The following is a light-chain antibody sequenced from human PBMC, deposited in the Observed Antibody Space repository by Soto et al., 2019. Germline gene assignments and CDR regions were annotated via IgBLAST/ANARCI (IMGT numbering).Light chain of an antibody. CDR2: EAS. V-gene: IGKV1-39*01. CDR1: QSVSSY. CDR3: QQSYSTPPFT. J-gene: IGKJ3*01. Sequence: DIQMTQSQSPLSASVEDRVDITCRTSQSVSSYLNWYQAKPGKAPKLLIYEASSLESGVPSRFSGSGSGTDFTLTISSLQPEDSATYYCQQSYSTPPFTFGPGTRVDI.